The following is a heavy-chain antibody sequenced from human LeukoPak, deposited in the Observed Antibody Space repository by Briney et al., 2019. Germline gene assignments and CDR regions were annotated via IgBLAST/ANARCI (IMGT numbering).Heavy chain of an antibody. V-gene: IGHV3-33*01. CDR1: GFTFSSYG. J-gene: IGHJ4*02. CDR2: IWYDGSNK. CDR3: ARANYDILTGHKRDYFDY. Sequence: GRSLRLSSAASGFTFSSYGMHWVRQAPGKGLEWVAVIWYDGSNKYYADSVKGRFTISRDNSKNTLYLQMNSLRAEDTAVYYCARANYDILTGHKRDYFDYWGQGTLVTVSS. D-gene: IGHD3-9*01.